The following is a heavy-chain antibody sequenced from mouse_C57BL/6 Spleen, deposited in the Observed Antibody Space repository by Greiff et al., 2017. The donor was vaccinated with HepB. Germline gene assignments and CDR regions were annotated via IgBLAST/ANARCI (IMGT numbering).Heavy chain of an antibody. CDR3: TRESNYDAMDY. D-gene: IGHD2-5*01. Sequence: EVKLMESGEGLVKPGGSLKLSCAASGFTFSSYAMSWVRQTPEKRLEWVAYISSGGDYIYYADTVKGRFTLARDNARNTLYLQMSSLKSEDTAMYYCTRESNYDAMDYWGQGTSVTVSS. V-gene: IGHV5-9-1*02. CDR2: ISSGGDYI. J-gene: IGHJ4*01. CDR1: GFTFSSYA.